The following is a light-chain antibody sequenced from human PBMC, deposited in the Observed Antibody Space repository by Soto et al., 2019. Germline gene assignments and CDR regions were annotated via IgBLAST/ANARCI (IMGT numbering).Light chain of an antibody. CDR2: GGS. J-gene: IGKJ1*01. Sequence: IVLAQSHGTLSFSPGERATVSFTASQSVSSNHLAWYQQKPGQAPRLLIYGGSSRATGIPVRFSGSGSETDFTLTITRLEPEDFAVYYCQQYSSSRTFGQGTKV. CDR3: QQYSSSRT. CDR1: QSVSSNH. V-gene: IGKV3-20*01.